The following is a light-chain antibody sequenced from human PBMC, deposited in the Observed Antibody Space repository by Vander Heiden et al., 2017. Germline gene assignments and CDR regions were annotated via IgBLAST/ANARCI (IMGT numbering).Light chain of an antibody. CDR3: QSYDRSLSGSV. J-gene: IGLJ1*01. CDR1: SSNIGAGYD. V-gene: IGLV1-40*01. CDR2: VNN. Sequence: QSVLPQPPSVSVAPGQWVTVSCTGSSSNIGAGYDVHWYQQFPGAAPKLLIFVNNIRPSGVPDRFSGSKSGDAASLSITGLQADDEADYYCQSYDRSLSGSVFGTGTKVTVL.